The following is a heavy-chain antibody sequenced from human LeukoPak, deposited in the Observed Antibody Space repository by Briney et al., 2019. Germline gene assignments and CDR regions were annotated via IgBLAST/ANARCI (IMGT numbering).Heavy chain of an antibody. D-gene: IGHD4-17*01. CDR3: ARGTTVTRNYFDY. J-gene: IGHJ4*02. V-gene: IGHV3-53*01. CDR1: GFTVSSNY. Sequence: PGGSLRLSCAASGFTVSSNYMSWVRQVPGKGLEWVSVMFAGGSTYYADSVKGRFTISRDESKNSLYLQMSSLRAEDTAVYYCARGTTVTRNYFDYWGQGTLVTVSS. CDR2: MFAGGST.